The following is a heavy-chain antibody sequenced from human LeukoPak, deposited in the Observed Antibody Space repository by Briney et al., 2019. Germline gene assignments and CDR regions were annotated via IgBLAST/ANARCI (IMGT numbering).Heavy chain of an antibody. V-gene: IGHV1-69*04. D-gene: IGHD1-26*01. J-gene: IGHJ4*02. CDR3: ARCKMRPSAREYFDS. Sequence: SVKVSSKAAGGTFDIYAFSWVRQAPGQGLEWMGRIIPFVDITNYAQRLQGTLTINADTDTSRASMELSSLNSEDTALYYCARCKMRPSAREYFDSWGQGTLVTVSS. CDR1: GGTFDIYA. CDR2: IIPFVDIT.